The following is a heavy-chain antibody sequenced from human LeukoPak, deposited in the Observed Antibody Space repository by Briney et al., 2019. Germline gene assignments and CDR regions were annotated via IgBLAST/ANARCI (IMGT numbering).Heavy chain of an antibody. V-gene: IGHV1-46*03. J-gene: IGHJ4*02. CDR3: ARDPGRNYFDY. CDR2: INPSGGST. Sequence: ASVKVSCKASGYTFTSYYMHWVRQAPGQGLELMGIINPSGGSTSYAQKFQGRVTMTRDTSTSTVYMELSSLRSEDTAVYYCARDPGRNYFDYWGQGTLVTVSS. CDR1: GYTFTSYY. D-gene: IGHD2-15*01.